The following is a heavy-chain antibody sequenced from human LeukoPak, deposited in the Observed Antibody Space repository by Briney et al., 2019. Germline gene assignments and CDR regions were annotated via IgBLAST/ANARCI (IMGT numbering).Heavy chain of an antibody. CDR3: ARGATAASIDY. CDR1: GGTFSSYA. J-gene: IGHJ4*02. D-gene: IGHD6-13*01. CDR2: ISAYNGNT. Sequence: ASVKVSCKASGGTFSSYAISWVRQAPGQGLEWMGWISAYNGNTNYAQKLQGRVTMTTDTSTSTAYMELRSLRSDDTAVYYCARGATAASIDYWGQGTLVTVSS. V-gene: IGHV1-18*01.